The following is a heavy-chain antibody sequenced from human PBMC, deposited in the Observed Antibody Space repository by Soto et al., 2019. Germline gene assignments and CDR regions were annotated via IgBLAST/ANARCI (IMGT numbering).Heavy chain of an antibody. D-gene: IGHD1-1*01. CDR3: ARNLEPNPGAYYYYYGMDV. V-gene: IGHV1-46*01. CDR1: GYTFTSYY. J-gene: IGHJ6*02. Sequence: GASVKVSCKASGYTFTSYYMHWVRQAPGQGLEWMGIINPSGGSTSYAQKFQGRVTMTRDTSTSTVYMELSSLRSEDTAVYYCARNLEPNPGAYYYYYGMDVWGQGTTVTVSS. CDR2: INPSGGST.